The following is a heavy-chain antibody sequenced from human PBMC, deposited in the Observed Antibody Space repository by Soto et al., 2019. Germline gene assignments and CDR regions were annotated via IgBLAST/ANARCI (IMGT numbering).Heavy chain of an antibody. D-gene: IGHD3-10*01. V-gene: IGHV1-69*02. J-gene: IGHJ6*04. CDR3: ARGWGGITRVRASAGYYYYGMDV. CDR1: GGTFSSYT. Sequence: QVQLVQSGAEVKKPGSSVKVSCKASGGTFSSYTISWVRQAPGQGLEWMGRIIPILGIANYAQKFQGRVTSSTDNPHSTAYQDLSSLRPEDTAVYYCARGWGGITRVRASAGYYYYGMDVGGEGTTVTVSS. CDR2: IIPILGIA.